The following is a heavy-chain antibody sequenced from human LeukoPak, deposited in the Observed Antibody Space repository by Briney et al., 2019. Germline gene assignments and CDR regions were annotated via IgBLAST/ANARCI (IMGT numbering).Heavy chain of an antibody. CDR1: GGTFSSYT. Sequence: SVEVSCKASGGTFSSYTISWVRQAPGQGLEWMGRIIPILGIANYAQKFQGRVTITADKSTSTAYMELSSLRSEDTAVYYCARDRGHDYGDYVPRMLDYWGQGTLVTVSS. V-gene: IGHV1-69*04. D-gene: IGHD4-17*01. CDR2: IIPILGIA. CDR3: ARDRGHDYGDYVPRMLDY. J-gene: IGHJ4*02.